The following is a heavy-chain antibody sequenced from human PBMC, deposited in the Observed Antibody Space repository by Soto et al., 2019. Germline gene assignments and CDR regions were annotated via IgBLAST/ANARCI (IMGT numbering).Heavy chain of an antibody. Sequence: PGGSLRLSCAASGFTFSSYSMNWVRPAPGKGLEWVSYISSSSSTTYYADSVKGRFTISRDNSKNTLYLQMNSLRAEDTAVYYCAKGPSPYYYDSSGYYYWGQGTPVTVSS. CDR3: AKGPSPYYYDSSGYYY. CDR2: ISSSSSTT. V-gene: IGHV3-48*01. CDR1: GFTFSSYS. J-gene: IGHJ4*02. D-gene: IGHD3-22*01.